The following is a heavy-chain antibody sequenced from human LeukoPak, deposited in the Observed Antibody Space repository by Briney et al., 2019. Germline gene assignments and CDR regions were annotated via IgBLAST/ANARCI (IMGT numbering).Heavy chain of an antibody. CDR1: GGTFSSYA. Sequence: SVKVSCKASGGTFSSYAISWVRQAPGQGLEWMGGIIPILGTANYAQKFQGRVTITVDESTSTAYMELSSLRSEDTAVYYCATKRGYSYGSPHWGQGTLVTVSS. D-gene: IGHD5-18*01. CDR2: IIPILGTA. V-gene: IGHV1-69*13. J-gene: IGHJ4*02. CDR3: ATKRGYSYGSPH.